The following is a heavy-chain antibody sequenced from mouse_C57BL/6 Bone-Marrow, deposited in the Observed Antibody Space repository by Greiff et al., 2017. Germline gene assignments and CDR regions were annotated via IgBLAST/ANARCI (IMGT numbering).Heavy chain of an antibody. Sequence: AQLQQPGAELVRPGTSAKMSCKASGYTFTNYWIGWAKQRPGHGLEWIGDIYPGGGYTNYNEKFKGKATLTADKSSSTAYMQFSSLTSEDSAIYYCARLRRRYYYAMDYWGQGTSVTVS. D-gene: IGHD2-12*01. CDR1: GYTFTNYW. J-gene: IGHJ4*01. CDR3: ARLRRRYYYAMDY. V-gene: IGHV1-63*01. CDR2: IYPGGGYT.